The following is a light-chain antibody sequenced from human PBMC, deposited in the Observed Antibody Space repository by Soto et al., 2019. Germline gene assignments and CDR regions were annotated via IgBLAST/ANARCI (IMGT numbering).Light chain of an antibody. J-gene: IGLJ1*01. CDR2: DVS. Sequence: QSALTQPAYGSGSPGQSIPLSCTGTSIDVGGFNFVSWYQQHPGKAPKVMIYDVSARPSGVSNRFSGSKSVNTASLTISGLQAEDEADYYCSSYTSSTLGVFGTGITLTVL. CDR1: SIDVGGFNF. CDR3: SSYTSSTLGV. V-gene: IGLV2-14*03.